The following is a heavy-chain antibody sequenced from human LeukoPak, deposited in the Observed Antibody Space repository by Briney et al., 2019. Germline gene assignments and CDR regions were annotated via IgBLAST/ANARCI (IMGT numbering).Heavy chain of an antibody. Sequence: PSETLSLTCTVSGGSFSSYYWSWIRQPPGKGLEWVGYIYYSGSTNYNPSLKSRVTISVDTSKNQFSLKLSSVTAADTAVYYCARGPDFWSDKTIDYWGQGTLVTVSS. V-gene: IGHV4-59*01. CDR1: GGSFSSYY. CDR2: IYYSGST. CDR3: ARGPDFWSDKTIDY. D-gene: IGHD3-3*01. J-gene: IGHJ4*02.